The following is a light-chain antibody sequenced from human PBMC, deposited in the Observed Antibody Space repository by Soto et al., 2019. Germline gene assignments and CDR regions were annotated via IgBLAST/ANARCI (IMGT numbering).Light chain of an antibody. Sequence: QSALTQPASVSGSPGQSITISCTGTSSDVGGYNYVSWYQQHPGKAPKLMIYEVSNRPSGVSNRFSGSKSGKTASLTISGLQAEDEDDYYCSSYTSSSIPYVFGTGTKVTVL. J-gene: IGLJ1*01. V-gene: IGLV2-14*01. CDR3: SSYTSSSIPYV. CDR2: EVS. CDR1: SSDVGGYNY.